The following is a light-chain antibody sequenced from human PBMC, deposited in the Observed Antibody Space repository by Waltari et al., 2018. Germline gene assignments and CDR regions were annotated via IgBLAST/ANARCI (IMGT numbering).Light chain of an antibody. V-gene: IGKV3-15*01. Sequence: EIVTTHSPATLSVFPGERATLSCRASQSVNSNLAWYQQKRDQAPRLLIYDASTRATGIPARFSGSGSGTEVTLTISSLQSEDFAVYYCQQYNNWPSLTFGGGTKVEIK. J-gene: IGKJ4*01. CDR2: DAS. CDR1: QSVNSN. CDR3: QQYNNWPSLT.